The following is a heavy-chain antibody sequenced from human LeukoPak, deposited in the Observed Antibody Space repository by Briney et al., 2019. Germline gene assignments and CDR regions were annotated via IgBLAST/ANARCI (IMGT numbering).Heavy chain of an antibody. V-gene: IGHV3-7*01. Sequence: PGGSLRLPCAASGFTFSNYWMTWVRQAPGKGLEWVANIKQDGSEKYYVDSVKGRFTISRDNAKNSLFLQMNSLRAEDTAVYYCARDVSDENGSSSRIHLDSWGQGTLVSVSS. CDR3: ARDVSDENGSSSRIHLDS. CDR1: GFTFSNYW. CDR2: IKQDGSEK. J-gene: IGHJ4*02. D-gene: IGHD6-6*01.